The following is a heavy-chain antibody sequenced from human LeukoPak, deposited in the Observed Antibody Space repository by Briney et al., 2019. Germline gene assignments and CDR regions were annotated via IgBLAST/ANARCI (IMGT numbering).Heavy chain of an antibody. D-gene: IGHD3-10*01. J-gene: IGHJ5*02. CDR3: AGLYGSGTTKRIDP. V-gene: IGHV4-59*08. CDR2: IYYSGST. Sequence: PSETLSLTCSVSGGSISSDYWSWVRQPPGKGVEWIGNIYYSGSTDYNPSLKSRVTISIDTSKHQFSLRLTSLTAADTAVYYCAGLYGSGTTKRIDPWGQGTLVTVSS. CDR1: GGSISSDY.